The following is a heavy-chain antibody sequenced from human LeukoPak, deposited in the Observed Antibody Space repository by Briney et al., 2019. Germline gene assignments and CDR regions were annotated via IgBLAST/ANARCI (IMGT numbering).Heavy chain of an antibody. J-gene: IGHJ4*02. CDR3: ARGFSSGWYGESIDY. Sequence: GGSLRLSCAASGFTFSSYSMNWVRQAPGKGLEWVSSISSSSSYIYYADSVKGRFTISRDNAQNSLYLQMNSLRAEDTAVYYCARGFSSGWYGESIDYWGQGTLVTVSS. D-gene: IGHD6-19*01. CDR1: GFTFSSYS. V-gene: IGHV3-21*01. CDR2: ISSSSSYI.